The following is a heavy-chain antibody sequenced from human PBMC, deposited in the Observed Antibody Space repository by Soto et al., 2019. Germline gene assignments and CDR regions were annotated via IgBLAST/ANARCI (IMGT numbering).Heavy chain of an antibody. CDR2: IYYSGST. D-gene: IGHD3-3*01. CDR3: ARELSLKPTIWSGYYRAAFDI. Sequence: PSETLSLTCTVSGGSISSGDYYWSWIRQPPGKGLEWIGYIYYSGSTYYNPSLKSRVTISVDTSKNQFSLKLSSVTAADTAVYYCARELSLKPTIWSGYYRAAFDIWGQGTMVTVSS. V-gene: IGHV4-30-4*01. CDR1: GGSISSGDYY. J-gene: IGHJ3*02.